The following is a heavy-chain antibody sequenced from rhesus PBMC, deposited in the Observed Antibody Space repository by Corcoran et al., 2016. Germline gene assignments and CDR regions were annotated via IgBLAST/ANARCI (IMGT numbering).Heavy chain of an antibody. J-gene: IGHJ4*01. Sequence: EVRLVETGGGLVQPGGSLRLSCAASGFTFSAYYMRWVRQAPGKGPEWVGSVTNKANGGTAEYAASVKGRFTSSRDDSKSIAILQMNSLKTEDTAVYYCARRLDYWGQGVLVTVSS. V-gene: IGHV3-116*02. CDR1: GFTFSAYY. CDR3: ARRLDY. CDR2: VTNKANGGTA.